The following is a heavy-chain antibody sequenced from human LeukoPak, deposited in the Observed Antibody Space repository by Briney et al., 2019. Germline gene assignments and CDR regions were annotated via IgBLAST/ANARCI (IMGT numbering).Heavy chain of an antibody. Sequence: GGSLRLSCAASGFTFDDYAMHWVRQAPGKGREWVSGISWNSGSIGYADSVKGRFTTSRDNAKNSLYLQMNSLRAEDTALYYCAKAESPRIAAAYLPFDYWGQGTLVTVSS. J-gene: IGHJ4*02. CDR2: ISWNSGSI. D-gene: IGHD6-13*01. CDR1: GFTFDDYA. CDR3: AKAESPRIAAAYLPFDY. V-gene: IGHV3-9*01.